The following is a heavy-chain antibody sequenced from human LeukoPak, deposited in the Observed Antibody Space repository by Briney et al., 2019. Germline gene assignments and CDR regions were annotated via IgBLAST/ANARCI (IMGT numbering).Heavy chain of an antibody. J-gene: IGHJ4*02. V-gene: IGHV1-18*01. CDR1: GYTFTSYG. D-gene: IGHD3-10*01. CDR2: ISAYNGNT. CDR3: ARGPPGTVRGVPADY. Sequence: ASVKVSCTASGYTFTSYGISWVRQAPGQGLEWMGWISAYNGNTNYAQKLQGRVTMTTDTSTSTAYMELRSLRSDDTAVYYCARGPPGTVRGVPADYWGQGTLVTVSS.